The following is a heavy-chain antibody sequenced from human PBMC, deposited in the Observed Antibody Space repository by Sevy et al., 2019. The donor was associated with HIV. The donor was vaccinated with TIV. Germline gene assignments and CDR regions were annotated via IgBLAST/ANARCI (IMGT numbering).Heavy chain of an antibody. J-gene: IGHJ4*02. D-gene: IGHD3-16*01. CDR3: AKVGGVTSWAFNYLEY. Sequence: AGSLRLSCVASGFAFRKFGMHWVHQAPGKALEWVSAISYDGSNTDYSDFLKGRFTISRDNSKNTLYLDINSLRVEVTAVYFCAKVGGVTSWAFNYLEYWGRGTLVTVSS. V-gene: IGHV3-30*18. CDR1: GFAFRKFG. CDR2: ISYDGSNT.